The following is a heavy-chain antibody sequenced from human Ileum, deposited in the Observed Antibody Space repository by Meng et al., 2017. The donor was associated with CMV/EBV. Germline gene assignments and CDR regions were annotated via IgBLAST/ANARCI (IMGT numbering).Heavy chain of an antibody. J-gene: IGHJ3*01. V-gene: IGHV6-1*01. CDR2: AYYRSKWSS. Sequence: QVHLQQSGPGLVKPSQSLSLTCAISGDSVSTNGVAWNWIRQSPSRGLEWLGRAYYRSKWSSDYALSVKSRIIINADTSKNQFSLQLNSVTPEDTAVYYCARDRLWAFDFWGQGTMVTVSS. D-gene: IGHD3-16*01. CDR1: GDSVSTNGVA. CDR3: ARDRLWAFDF.